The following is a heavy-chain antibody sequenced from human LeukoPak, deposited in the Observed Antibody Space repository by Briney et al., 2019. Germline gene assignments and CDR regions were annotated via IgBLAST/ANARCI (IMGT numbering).Heavy chain of an antibody. D-gene: IGHD2-2*01. CDR2: INHRGDT. CDR1: GGSSSGYY. CDR3: ARGDAGDCSSSTCFGMRWFDP. Sequence: SETLSLTCAVYGGSSSGYYWTWIRQSPGKGLEWIGEINHRGDTNYSPSLKNRVTISVDTSKNQFSLKVTSVTAADTAVYFCARGDAGDCSSSTCFGMRWFDPWGQGTLVAVSS. V-gene: IGHV4-34*01. J-gene: IGHJ5*02.